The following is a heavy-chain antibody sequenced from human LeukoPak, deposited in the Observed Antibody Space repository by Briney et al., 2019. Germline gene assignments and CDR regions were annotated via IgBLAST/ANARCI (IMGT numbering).Heavy chain of an antibody. CDR2: IWYDGSNK. CDR1: GFTFSSYG. J-gene: IGHJ3*02. D-gene: IGHD3-22*01. V-gene: IGHV3-33*06. Sequence: PGRSLRLSCAASGFTFSSYGMHWVRQAPGKGLEWVAVIWYDGSNKYYADSVKGRFTISRDNSKNTLYLQMNSLRAEDTAVYYCAKDGLNYYDSSGYCYAFDIWGQGTMVTVSS. CDR3: AKDGLNYYDSSGYCYAFDI.